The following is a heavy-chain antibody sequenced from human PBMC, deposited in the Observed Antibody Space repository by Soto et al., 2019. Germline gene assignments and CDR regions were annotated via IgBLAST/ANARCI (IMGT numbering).Heavy chain of an antibody. Sequence: PSETLSLTCAVSGYSISSGYYWGWIRQPPGKGLEWIGSIYHSGSTYYNPSLKSRVTISVDTSKNQFSLKLSSVTAADTAVYYCARDSSSWFNLYNYGMDVWGQGPTATVSS. V-gene: IGHV4-38-2*02. CDR2: IYHSGST. CDR3: ARDSSSWFNLYNYGMDV. J-gene: IGHJ6*02. D-gene: IGHD6-13*01. CDR1: GYSISSGYY.